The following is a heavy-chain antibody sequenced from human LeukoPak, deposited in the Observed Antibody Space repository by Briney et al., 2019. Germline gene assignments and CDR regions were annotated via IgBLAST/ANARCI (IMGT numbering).Heavy chain of an antibody. V-gene: IGHV1-2*02. CDR3: ARRGNIYAYDY. D-gene: IGHD5-18*01. Sequence: GASVKVSCKASGYTFTGYYMHWVRQAPGQGLEWMGWINPNGGSTNYAQKFQDRVTMTRDTSISTAYMELSRLRSDDTAVYYCARRGNIYAYDYWGQGTLVTVSS. J-gene: IGHJ4*02. CDR2: INPNGGST. CDR1: GYTFTGYY.